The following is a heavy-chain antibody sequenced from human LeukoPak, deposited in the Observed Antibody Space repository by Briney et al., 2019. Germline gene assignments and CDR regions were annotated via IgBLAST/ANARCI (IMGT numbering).Heavy chain of an antibody. CDR1: GYTFTGYY. D-gene: IGHD3-9*01. Sequence: GASVKVSCKASGYTFTGYYMNWVRQAPGQGLEWMGWINSDSGFIKYAQKFQGRVTMTRDTSITTVYMDLTRLTSDDTADYYCARNFDMKGFDPWGQGTLVTVSS. V-gene: IGHV1-2*02. CDR3: ARNFDMKGFDP. CDR2: INSDSGFI. J-gene: IGHJ5*02.